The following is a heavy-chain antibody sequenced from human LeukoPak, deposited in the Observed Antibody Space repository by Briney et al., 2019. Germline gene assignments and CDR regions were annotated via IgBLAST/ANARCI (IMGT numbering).Heavy chain of an antibody. D-gene: IGHD6-19*01. CDR3: ARDNYGAEEGIGSGLVWLDP. V-gene: IGHV7-4-1*02. CDR2: IDTSTGKP. J-gene: IGHJ5*02. CDR1: GYTFTGYY. Sequence: GASVKVSCKASGYTFTGYYMHWVRQAPGQGLEWMGWIDTSTGKPTYAQGFTEQFVFSLDASVSTAYLQISSLKAEDTAVYYCARDNYGAEEGIGSGLVWLDPWGQGTRVTVSS.